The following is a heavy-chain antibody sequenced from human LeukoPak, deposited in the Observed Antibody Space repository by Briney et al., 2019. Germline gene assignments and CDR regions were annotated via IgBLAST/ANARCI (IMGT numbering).Heavy chain of an antibody. J-gene: IGHJ4*02. V-gene: IGHV3-23*01. CDR2: ISGSGGST. CDR1: GFTFSSYA. CDR3: AKSVFGVVTPFDY. Sequence: GGSLRLSCAASGFTFSSYAMSWVRQAPGKGLEWVSAISGSGGSTYYADSAKGRFTISRDNSKNTLYLQMNSLRAEDTAVYYCAKSVFGVVTPFDYWGQGTLVTVSS. D-gene: IGHD3-3*01.